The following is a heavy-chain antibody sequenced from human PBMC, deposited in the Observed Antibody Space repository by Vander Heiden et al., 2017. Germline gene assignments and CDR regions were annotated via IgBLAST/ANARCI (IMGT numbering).Heavy chain of an antibody. V-gene: IGHV1-69*06. Sequence: QVQRVQSGAAVKKPGSSVKVCCKASGGTIRSYAISWVRQAPGQGLEWMGGIIPIFGTANYAQKFQGRVTITADKSTSTAYMELSSLRSEDTAVYYCARSYYDSSGDYVDAFDIWGQGTMVTVYS. J-gene: IGHJ3*02. CDR3: ARSYYDSSGDYVDAFDI. CDR2: IIPIFGTA. D-gene: IGHD3-22*01. CDR1: GGTIRSYA.